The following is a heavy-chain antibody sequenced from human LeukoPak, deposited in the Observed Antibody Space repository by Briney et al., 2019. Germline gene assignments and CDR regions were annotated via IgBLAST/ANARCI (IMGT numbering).Heavy chain of an antibody. CDR1: GYTFTSYG. CDR2: ISAYNGNT. Sequence: HGASVKVSCKASGYTFTSYGISWVRQAPGQGLEWMGWISAYNGNTNYAQKLQGRVTMTTDTSTSTAYMEPRSLRSDDTAVYYCARDPVRFLEWLSYNWFDPWGQGTLVTVSS. V-gene: IGHV1-18*01. CDR3: ARDPVRFLEWLSYNWFDP. D-gene: IGHD3-3*01. J-gene: IGHJ5*02.